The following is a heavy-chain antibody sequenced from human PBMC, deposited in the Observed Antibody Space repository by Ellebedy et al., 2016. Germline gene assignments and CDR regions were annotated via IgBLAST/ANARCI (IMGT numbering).Heavy chain of an antibody. CDR1: GFTFSSYW. D-gene: IGHD3-16*01. J-gene: IGHJ3*02. CDR3: ARDLGGGHAFDI. Sequence: HTGGSLRLSCAASGFTFSSYWIHWVRQAPGKGLVWVSRINNDGSGTVYADTVKGRFTISRDNAKNTLYLQVNSLRAEDTAVYYCARDLGGGHAFDIWGQGTLVTVSS. CDR2: INNDGSGT. V-gene: IGHV3-74*01.